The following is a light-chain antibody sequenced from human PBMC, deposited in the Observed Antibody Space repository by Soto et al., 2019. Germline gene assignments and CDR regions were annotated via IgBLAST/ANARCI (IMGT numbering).Light chain of an antibody. CDR1: QSISSW. Sequence: DIQMTQSPSTLSASVGDIVTITCRASQSISSWLAWYQQQPGKAPKLLIYDASSLESGVPSMFSGSGSGTEFTLTISSLQPDDFATYYCQQYNSWWTFGQGTKVDIK. J-gene: IGKJ1*01. V-gene: IGKV1-5*01. CDR2: DAS. CDR3: QQYNSWWT.